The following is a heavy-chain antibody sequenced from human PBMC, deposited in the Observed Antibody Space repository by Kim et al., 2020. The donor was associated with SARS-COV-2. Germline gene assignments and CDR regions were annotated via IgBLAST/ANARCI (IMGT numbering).Heavy chain of an antibody. CDR2: IYYSGST. Sequence: SETLSLTCTVSGGSISSSSYYWGWIRQPPGKGLEWIGSIYYSGSTYYNPSLKSRVTISVDTSKNQFSLKLSSVTAADTAVYYCASDGGPYGDYEALDYWGQGTRVTVSS. CDR1: GGSISSSSYY. V-gene: IGHV4-39*01. J-gene: IGHJ4*02. D-gene: IGHD4-17*01. CDR3: ASDGGPYGDYEALDY.